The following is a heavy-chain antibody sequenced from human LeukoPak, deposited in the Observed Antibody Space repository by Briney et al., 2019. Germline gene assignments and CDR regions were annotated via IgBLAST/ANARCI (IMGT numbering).Heavy chain of an antibody. Sequence: ASVKVSCTASGYTFTSFGINWVRQAPGQGLEWMGWLHPYNGNTKYEPKFQDRVTMTTDTSTGTAYMELRSLTSDDAAVYFCARDYWPDKRSSYAFDIWGQGTTVTVSS. CDR1: GYTFTSFG. J-gene: IGHJ3*02. V-gene: IGHV1-18*01. D-gene: IGHD3-3*01. CDR3: ARDYWPDKRSSYAFDI. CDR2: LHPYNGNT.